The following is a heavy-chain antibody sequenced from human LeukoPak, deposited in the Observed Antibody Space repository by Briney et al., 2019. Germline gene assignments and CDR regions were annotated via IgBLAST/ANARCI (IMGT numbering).Heavy chain of an antibody. CDR2: IKEDGSER. V-gene: IGHV3-7*01. Sequence: GGSLRLSCAASGFTFSTYWMSWVRQAPGKGLEWVAAIKEDGSERYYVDSVEGRFTISRDNAKNSLYLQMNSLRAEDTAVYYYAGRVFDIWGQGTMVTVSS. J-gene: IGHJ3*02. CDR1: GFTFSTYW. D-gene: IGHD2-15*01. CDR3: AGRVFDI.